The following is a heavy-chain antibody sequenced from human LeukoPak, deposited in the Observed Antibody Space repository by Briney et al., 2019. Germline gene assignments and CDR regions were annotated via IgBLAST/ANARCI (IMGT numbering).Heavy chain of an antibody. CDR3: ARDGGYSSGWPYYDAFDI. CDR1: GGTFSSYA. CDR2: IIPIFGTA. D-gene: IGHD6-19*01. J-gene: IGHJ3*02. V-gene: IGHV1-69*05. Sequence: SVKVSCKASGGTFSSYAISWVRQAPGQGLEWMGGIIPIFGTANYAQKFQGRVTITTDESTSTAYMELSSLRSEDTAVYYCARDGGYSSGWPYYDAFDIWGQGTMVTVSS.